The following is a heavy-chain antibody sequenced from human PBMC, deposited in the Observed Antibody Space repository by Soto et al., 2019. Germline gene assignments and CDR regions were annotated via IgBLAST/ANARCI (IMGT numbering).Heavy chain of an antibody. CDR2: IYSGGST. Sequence: GGSLRLSCAASGFTVSSNYMSWVRQAPGKGLEWVSVIYSGGSTYYADSVKGRFTISRHNSKNTLYLQMNSLRAEDTAVYYCARARLKKNYDFGSANAFDIWGQGTMVTVSS. V-gene: IGHV3-53*04. CDR3: ARARLKKNYDFGSANAFDI. J-gene: IGHJ3*02. D-gene: IGHD3-3*01. CDR1: GFTVSSNY.